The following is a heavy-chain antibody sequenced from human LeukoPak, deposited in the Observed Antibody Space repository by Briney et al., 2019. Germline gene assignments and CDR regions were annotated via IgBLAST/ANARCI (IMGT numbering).Heavy chain of an antibody. D-gene: IGHD3-16*02. Sequence: ASVKVSCKASGYTFTSYYMHWVRQAPGQGLEWMGWINPNSGGTNYAQKFQGWVTMTRDTSISTAYMELSRLRSDDTAVYYCARSGAQSLYYGMDVWGQGTTVTVSS. CDR2: INPNSGGT. J-gene: IGHJ6*02. CDR3: ARSGAQSLYYGMDV. CDR1: GYTFTSYY. V-gene: IGHV1-2*04.